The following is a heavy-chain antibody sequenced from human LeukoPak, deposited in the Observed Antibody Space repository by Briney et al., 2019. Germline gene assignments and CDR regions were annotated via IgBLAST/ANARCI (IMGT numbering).Heavy chain of an antibody. D-gene: IGHD1-26*01. V-gene: IGHV1-18*04. J-gene: IGHJ4*02. CDR1: GYIFTTYS. CDR3: ARVGGYQSIDY. CDR2: ISAYNGNT. Sequence: PGASVKVSCKSSGYIFTTYSITWVRQAPGQGLEWMGWISAYNGNTKYARNLQGRVSMTTDTSTSTAYMELRSLRSDDTAVYYYARVGGYQSIDYWGQGTLVTVSS.